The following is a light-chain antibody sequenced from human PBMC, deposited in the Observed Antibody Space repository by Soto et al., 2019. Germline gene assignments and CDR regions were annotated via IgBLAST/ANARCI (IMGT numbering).Light chain of an antibody. CDR3: QQYETFSGT. Sequence: DIQMTQSPSTLSGSVGDRVTITCRASQTISSWLAWYQQEPGEAPKLLIYDASALPRGVPSRFSGSGSGTKFTLTIASLQPDDFATYYCQQYETFSGTFGPGTKVDI. CDR2: DAS. CDR1: QTISSW. J-gene: IGKJ1*01. V-gene: IGKV1-5*01.